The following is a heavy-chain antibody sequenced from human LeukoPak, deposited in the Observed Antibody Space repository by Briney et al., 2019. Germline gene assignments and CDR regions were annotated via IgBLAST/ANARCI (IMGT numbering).Heavy chain of an antibody. J-gene: IGHJ4*02. CDR3: ARSIVGATDFGY. Sequence: SQTLSLTCAVSGGSISSGGYSWSWIRQPPGTGLEWIGYIYHSGSTYYNPSLKSRVTISVDRSKNQFSLKLSSVTAADTAVYYCARSIVGATDFGYWGQGTLVTVSS. CDR2: IYHSGST. CDR1: GGSISSGGYS. D-gene: IGHD1-26*01. V-gene: IGHV4-30-2*01.